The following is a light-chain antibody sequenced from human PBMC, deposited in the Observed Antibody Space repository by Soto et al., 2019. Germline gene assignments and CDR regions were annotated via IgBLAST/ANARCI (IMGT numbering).Light chain of an antibody. CDR1: QSVSTN. V-gene: IGKV3-15*01. CDR2: GAS. CDR3: KQYNNWRT. J-gene: IGKJ2*01. Sequence: EIVMTQSPATLSVSPGERATLSCRASQSVSTNLAWYQQKPGQAPRLLIYGASTRATGIPARFSGSGSGTDFTPTISSLQSEDFAVYYCKQYNNWRTFGQGTKLEIK.